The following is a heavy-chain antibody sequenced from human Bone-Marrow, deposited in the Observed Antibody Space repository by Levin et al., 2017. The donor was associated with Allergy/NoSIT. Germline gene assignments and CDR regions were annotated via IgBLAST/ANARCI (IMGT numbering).Heavy chain of an antibody. Sequence: GGSLRLSCAASGFTFSSYAMHWVRQAPGKGLEWVAVISYDGSNKYYADSVKGRFTISRDNSKNTLYLQMNSLRAEDTAVYYCARELILWFGELWPRKNDAFDIWGQGTMVTVSS. D-gene: IGHD3-10*01. CDR2: ISYDGSNK. J-gene: IGHJ3*02. V-gene: IGHV3-30-3*01. CDR1: GFTFSSYA. CDR3: ARELILWFGELWPRKNDAFDI.